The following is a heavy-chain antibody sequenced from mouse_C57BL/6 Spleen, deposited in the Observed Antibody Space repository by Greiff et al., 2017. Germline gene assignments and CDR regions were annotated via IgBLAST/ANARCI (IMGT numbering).Heavy chain of an antibody. CDR2: IDPSDSET. CDR3: ARRATADWYFDV. CDR1: GYTFTSYW. D-gene: IGHD3-1*01. V-gene: IGHV1-52*01. J-gene: IGHJ1*03. Sequence: QVQLKQPGAELVRPGSSVKLSCKASGYTFTSYWMHWVKQRPIQGLEWIGNIDPSDSETHYNQKFKDKATLTVDKSSSTAYMQLSSLTSEDSAVYYCARRATADWYFDVWGTGTTVTVSS.